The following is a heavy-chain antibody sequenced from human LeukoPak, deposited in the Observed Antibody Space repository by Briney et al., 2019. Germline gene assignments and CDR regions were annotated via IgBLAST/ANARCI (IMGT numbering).Heavy chain of an antibody. CDR1: GFTFSSYD. CDR3: ARAHSSSSDFDY. Sequence: GGSLRLSCAASGFTFSSYDTHWVRQATGKGLEWVSAIGTAGDTYYPGSVKGRFTISRENAKNSLYLQMNSLRAEDTAVYYCARAHSSSSDFDYWGQGTLVTVSS. V-gene: IGHV3-13*01. CDR2: IGTAGDT. J-gene: IGHJ4*02. D-gene: IGHD6-6*01.